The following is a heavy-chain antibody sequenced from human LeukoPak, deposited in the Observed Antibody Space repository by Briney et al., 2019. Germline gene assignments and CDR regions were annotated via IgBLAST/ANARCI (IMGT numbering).Heavy chain of an antibody. CDR2: INPNSGGT. Sequence: GASVKVSCKASGYTFTGYYMHWVRQAPGQGLEWMGWINPNSGGTNYAQKFQGWVTMTRDTSISTAYMELSRLRSDDTAVYYCARGGAAAASLNFDYWGQGTLVTVSS. J-gene: IGHJ4*02. D-gene: IGHD6-13*01. CDR3: ARGGAAAASLNFDY. V-gene: IGHV1-2*04. CDR1: GYTFTGYY.